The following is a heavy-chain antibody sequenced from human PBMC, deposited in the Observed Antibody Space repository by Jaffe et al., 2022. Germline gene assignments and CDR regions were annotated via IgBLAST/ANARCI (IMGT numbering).Heavy chain of an antibody. CDR1: GYTFTGYY. CDR2: INPNSGGT. CDR3: ARGGRIVVVVAAKNWFDP. Sequence: QVQLVQSGAEVKKPGASVKVSCKASGYTFTGYYMHWVRQAPGQGLEWMGRINPNSGGTNYAQKFQGRVTMTRDTSISTAYMELSRLRSDDTAVYYCARGGRIVVVVAAKNWFDPWGQGTLVTVSS. D-gene: IGHD2-15*01. V-gene: IGHV1-2*06. J-gene: IGHJ5*02.